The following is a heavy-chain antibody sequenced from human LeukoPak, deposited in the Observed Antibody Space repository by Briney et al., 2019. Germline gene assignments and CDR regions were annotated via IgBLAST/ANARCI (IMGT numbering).Heavy chain of an antibody. CDR1: GGSISSSSYS. CDR3: ARNQAVAANRGAFDI. J-gene: IGHJ3*02. V-gene: IGHV4-39*01. CDR2: IYYNGNT. D-gene: IGHD6-19*01. Sequence: SETLSLTCTVSGGSISSSSYSWGWIRQPPGKGLEWIGNIYYNGNTYHNPSLKSRVTMSVDTSKNQFSLKLTSVTAADTAVYYCARNQAVAANRGAFDIWGQGTMVTVSS.